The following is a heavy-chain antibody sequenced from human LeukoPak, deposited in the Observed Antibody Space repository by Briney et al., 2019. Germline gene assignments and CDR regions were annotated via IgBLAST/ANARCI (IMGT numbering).Heavy chain of an antibody. CDR1: GGSISSYY. Sequence: PSETLSLTCTVSGGSISSYYWSWIRQPAGKGLEWIGRMYSSGTTNHNPSLKSRVTMSVDTSKNQFSLKMSSLTAADTAVYYCARDLGYGGNSDCMDVWGRGTTVTVSS. D-gene: IGHD4-23*01. CDR3: ARDLGYGGNSDCMDV. J-gene: IGHJ6*03. V-gene: IGHV4-4*07. CDR2: MYSSGTT.